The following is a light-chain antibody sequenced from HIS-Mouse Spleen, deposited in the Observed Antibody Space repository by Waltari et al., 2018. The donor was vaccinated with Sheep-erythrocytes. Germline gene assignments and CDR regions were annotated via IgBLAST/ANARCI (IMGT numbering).Light chain of an antibody. Sequence: QSVLTQPPSASGTPGQRVTISCSGSSPNIGSNYVSWYQQLPGTAPNPLIYRNNQRPSGVPDRFSGSKSGTSASLAISGLRSEDEADYYCAAWDDSLSGPVFGGGTKLTVL. CDR3: AAWDDSLSGPV. CDR2: RNN. CDR1: SPNIGSNY. V-gene: IGLV1-47*01. J-gene: IGLJ3*02.